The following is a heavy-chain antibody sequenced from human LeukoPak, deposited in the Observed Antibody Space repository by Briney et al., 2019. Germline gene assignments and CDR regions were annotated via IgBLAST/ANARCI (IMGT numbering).Heavy chain of an antibody. D-gene: IGHD4/OR15-4a*01. J-gene: IGHJ4*02. Sequence: GGSLRLSCTVSGFTVSSNSMSWVRQAPGKGLEWVSFIYSGTIHYSDSVKGRFTTSRDNSKNTLYLQMNSLRAEDTAVYYCASRAGAYSHPYDYWGQGTLVTVSS. CDR3: ASRAGAYSHPYDY. CDR2: IYSGTI. V-gene: IGHV3-53*01. CDR1: GFTVSSNS.